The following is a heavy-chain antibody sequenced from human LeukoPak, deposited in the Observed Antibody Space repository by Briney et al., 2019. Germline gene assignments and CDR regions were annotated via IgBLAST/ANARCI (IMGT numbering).Heavy chain of an antibody. CDR3: AKRESSGKYFDY. Sequence: PGGSLRLSCADSGFTFSTYVMSWVRQAPGEGLERISTISGGGSSTYYADSVKGRFTISRDNSKNTLYLQMNSLRAGDTAVYYCAKRESSGKYFDYWGQGTLVTVSS. V-gene: IGHV3-23*01. J-gene: IGHJ4*02. CDR1: GFTFSTYV. CDR2: ISGGGSST. D-gene: IGHD6-19*01.